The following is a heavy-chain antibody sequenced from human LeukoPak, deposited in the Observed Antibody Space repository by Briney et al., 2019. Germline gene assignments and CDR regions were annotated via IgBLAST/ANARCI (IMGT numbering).Heavy chain of an antibody. CDR2: IYWDDDK. CDR1: GFSLSTSGGG. V-gene: IGHV2-5*02. D-gene: IGHD3-22*01. Sequence: ESGPTLVKPTQTLTLTCTFSGFSLSTSGGGGGWIRQPPGKALEWLALIYWDDDKRYSPSLKSRQPITKGTAKNQVVLTMTHMHPVDTATYYCAHDTYYYGGSGYFFGRDAFDIWGQGTMVTVSS. CDR3: AHDTYYYGGSGYFFGRDAFDI. J-gene: IGHJ3*02.